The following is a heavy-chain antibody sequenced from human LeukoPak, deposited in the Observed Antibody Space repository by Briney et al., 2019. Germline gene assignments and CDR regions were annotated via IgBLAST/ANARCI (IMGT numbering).Heavy chain of an antibody. V-gene: IGHV3-33*01. J-gene: IGHJ4*02. CDR2: IWYDGSNK. CDR3: ARDLRVHYYDSSGNYFDY. D-gene: IGHD3-22*01. Sequence: GRSLRLSCAASGFTFSTYGMHWVRQARGQGLEWVAVIWYDGSNKSYADSVKGRFTISRDNSKNTLYLQMNTLRAEDAAVYFCARDLRVHYYDSSGNYFDYWGQGTLVTVSS. CDR1: GFTFSTYG.